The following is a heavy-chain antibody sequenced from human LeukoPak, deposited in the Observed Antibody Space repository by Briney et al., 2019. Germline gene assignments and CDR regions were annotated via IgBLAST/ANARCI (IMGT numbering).Heavy chain of an antibody. J-gene: IGHJ3*02. V-gene: IGHV3-23*01. CDR3: AKDLIMITFGGVTSPFDI. Sequence: PGGSLRLSCAASGFTFSSYAMSWVRQAPGKGLEWVSAISGSGGSTYYADSVKGRFTISRDNSKNTLYLQMNSLRAEDTAVYYCAKDLIMITFGGVTSPFDIWGQGTMVTVSS. D-gene: IGHD3-16*01. CDR1: GFTFSSYA. CDR2: ISGSGGST.